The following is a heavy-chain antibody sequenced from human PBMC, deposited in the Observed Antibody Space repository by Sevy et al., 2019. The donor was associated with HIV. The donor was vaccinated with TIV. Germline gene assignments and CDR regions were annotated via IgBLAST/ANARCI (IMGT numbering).Heavy chain of an antibody. D-gene: IGHD1-26*01. Sequence: SETLSVTCTVSGGSVSSGSYYWSWIRQPPGKGLECIGYMYYTGSTKYNPSLMSRVTISVDTSKNQFSLKLNSVTAADTALYYCARLGGLMDYGMDVWGQGTTVTVSS. CDR3: ARLGGLMDYGMDV. J-gene: IGHJ6*02. V-gene: IGHV4-61*01. CDR2: MYYTGST. CDR1: GGSVSSGSYY.